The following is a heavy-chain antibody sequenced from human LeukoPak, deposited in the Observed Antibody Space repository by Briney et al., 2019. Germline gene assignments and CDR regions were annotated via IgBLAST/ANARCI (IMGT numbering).Heavy chain of an antibody. CDR1: GFTFSNYA. V-gene: IGHV3-23*01. CDR3: ARAGRGLRYFDWLTYDY. D-gene: IGHD3-9*01. Sequence: PGGSLRLSCAASGFTFSNYAMSWVRQAPGKGLEWVSAISSSGGNTYYADSVKGRFTISRDNSKNTLYLQMNSLRAEDTAVYYCARAGRGLRYFDWLTYDYWGQGTLVTVSS. J-gene: IGHJ4*02. CDR2: ISSSGGNT.